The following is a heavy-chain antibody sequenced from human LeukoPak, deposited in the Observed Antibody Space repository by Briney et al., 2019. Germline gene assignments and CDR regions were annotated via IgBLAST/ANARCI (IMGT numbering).Heavy chain of an antibody. CDR1: GGSFSGYY. CDR3: ATSIAARSKFDY. Sequence: SETLSLTCAVYGGSFSGYYWSWIRQPPGKRLEWIGEINHSGSTNYNPSLKSRVTISVDTSKNQFSLKLSSVTAADTAVYYCATSIAARSKFDYWGQGTLVTVSS. V-gene: IGHV4-34*01. CDR2: INHSGST. J-gene: IGHJ4*02. D-gene: IGHD6-6*01.